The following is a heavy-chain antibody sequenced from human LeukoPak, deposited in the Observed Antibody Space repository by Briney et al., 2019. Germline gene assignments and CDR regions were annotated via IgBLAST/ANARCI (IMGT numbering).Heavy chain of an antibody. V-gene: IGHV4-39*01. J-gene: IGHJ3*02. CDR1: GASIISNTFY. D-gene: IGHD3-22*01. CDR3: ARNMTIILVAERIDTIDI. CDR2: IFNAGST. Sequence: SSETLSLTCTVSGASIISNTFYWTWIRQTPGKGLEWIGSIFNAGSTFYNPSLTSRVTMSVDTSKNQFSLKLNSVTAADTAMYYCARNMTIILVAERIDTIDIWSKGTMVTVSS.